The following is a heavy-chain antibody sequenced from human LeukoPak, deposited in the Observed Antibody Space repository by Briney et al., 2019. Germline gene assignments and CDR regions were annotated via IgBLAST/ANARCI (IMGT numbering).Heavy chain of an antibody. Sequence: GGSLRLSCAASGFTFDDYGMSWVRQAPGKGLEWVSGINWNGGSAGYADSVKGRFTISRDNAKNSLYLQMNSLRAEDTALYYCARDKSGITMVRGVFDYWGQGTLVTISS. D-gene: IGHD3-10*01. CDR1: GFTFDDYG. CDR2: INWNGGSA. J-gene: IGHJ4*02. CDR3: ARDKSGITMVRGVFDY. V-gene: IGHV3-20*04.